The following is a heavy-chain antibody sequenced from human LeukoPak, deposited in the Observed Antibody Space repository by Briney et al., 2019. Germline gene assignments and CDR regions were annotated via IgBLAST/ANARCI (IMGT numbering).Heavy chain of an antibody. CDR3: AKGGPYDILTGPNNWFDP. CDR2: ISWNSGSI. D-gene: IGHD3-9*01. CDR1: GFTFDDYA. Sequence: PGGSPRLSCAASGFTFDDYAMHWVRQAPGKGLEWVSGISWNSGSIGYADSVKGRFTISRDNAKNSLYLQMNSLRAEDTALYYCAKGGPYDILTGPNNWFDPWGQGTLVTVPS. V-gene: IGHV3-9*01. J-gene: IGHJ5*02.